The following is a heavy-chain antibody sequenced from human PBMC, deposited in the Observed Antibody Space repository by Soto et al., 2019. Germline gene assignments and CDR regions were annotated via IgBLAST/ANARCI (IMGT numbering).Heavy chain of an antibody. CDR2: VKNKADGHAT. CDR1: GFTFRDSG. V-gene: IGHV3-73*01. Sequence: EVQLVESGGGLVQPGGSLKLSCAASGFTFRDSGMHWVRQASGKGLEWVCRVKNKADGHATAYAASVKGRFTISRDDSKSTAYLQMNSLKTEDTAVYYCTRRGNGGRDVWGQGATVTVSS. D-gene: IGHD2-8*01. J-gene: IGHJ6*02. CDR3: TRRGNGGRDV.